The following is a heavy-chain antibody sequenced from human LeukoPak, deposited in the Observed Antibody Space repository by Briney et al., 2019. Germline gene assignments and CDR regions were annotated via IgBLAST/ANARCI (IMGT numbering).Heavy chain of an antibody. CDR2: IKQDGSEK. D-gene: IGHD6-13*01. V-gene: IGHV3-7*01. CDR3: ARWSQYSSSWYGRGYYYYYMDV. J-gene: IGHJ6*03. CDR1: GFTFSSYW. Sequence: GGSLRLSCAASGFTFSSYWMSWVRQAPGKGLEWVANIKQDGSEKYYVDSVKGRFTISRDNAKNSLYLQMNSLRAEDTAVYYCARWSQYSSSWYGRGYYYYYMDVWGKGTTVTISS.